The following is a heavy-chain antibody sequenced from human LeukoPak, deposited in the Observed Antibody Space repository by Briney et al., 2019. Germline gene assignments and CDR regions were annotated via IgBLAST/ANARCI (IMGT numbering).Heavy chain of an antibody. CDR2: ISSSSSYI. J-gene: IGHJ3*01. Sequence: GGSLRLSCAASGFTFSSYSMNWVRQAPGKGLEWVSSISSSSSYIYYADSVKGRFTISRDNAKNSLYLQMNSLRAEDTAVYYCARSPPQGRAHLWGQGTMVAVSS. CDR3: ARSPPQGRAHL. V-gene: IGHV3-21*01. CDR1: GFTFSSYS.